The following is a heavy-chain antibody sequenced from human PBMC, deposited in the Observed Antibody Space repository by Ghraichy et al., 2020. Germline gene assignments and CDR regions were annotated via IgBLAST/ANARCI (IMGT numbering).Heavy chain of an antibody. J-gene: IGHJ2*01. CDR1: GGSISSSSYY. V-gene: IGHV4-39*01. Sequence: SQTLSLTCTVSGGSISSSSYYWGWIRQPPGKGLEWIGSIYYSGSTYYNPSLKSRVTISVDTSKNQFSLKLSSVTAADTAVYYCARHAKLRRYFDLWGRGTLVTVSS. D-gene: IGHD4-17*01. CDR2: IYYSGST. CDR3: ARHAKLRRYFDL.